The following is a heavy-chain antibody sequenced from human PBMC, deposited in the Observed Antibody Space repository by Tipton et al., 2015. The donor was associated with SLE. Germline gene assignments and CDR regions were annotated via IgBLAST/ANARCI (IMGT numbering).Heavy chain of an antibody. V-gene: IGHV3-66*02. CDR2: VCSGGIT. J-gene: IGHJ3*02. CDR3: ARAAAPPMAARGAFDI. D-gene: IGHD6-6*01. CDR1: GFTVSSNY. Sequence: SLRLSCAASGFTVSSNYMSWVRQAPGKGLEWVSVVCSGGITYYADSVKGRFAISRDNSKNTLYLQMNSLRAEDTAVYYCARAAAPPMAARGAFDIWGQGTMVTVSS.